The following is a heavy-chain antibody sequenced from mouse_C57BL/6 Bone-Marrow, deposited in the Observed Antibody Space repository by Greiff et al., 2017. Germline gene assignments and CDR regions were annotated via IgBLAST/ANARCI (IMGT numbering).Heavy chain of an antibody. Sequence: QVQLQQPGTELVKPGASVKLSCKASGYTFTSYWMHWVKQRPGQGLEWIGNINPSNGGTNYNEKFKSKATLTVNNSSSTAYMQLSSLTSEDSAVYYCARGTNWDLAWFAYGGQGTLVTVSA. CDR2: INPSNGGT. J-gene: IGHJ3*01. CDR3: ARGTNWDLAWFAY. D-gene: IGHD4-1*01. V-gene: IGHV1-53*01. CDR1: GYTFTSYW.